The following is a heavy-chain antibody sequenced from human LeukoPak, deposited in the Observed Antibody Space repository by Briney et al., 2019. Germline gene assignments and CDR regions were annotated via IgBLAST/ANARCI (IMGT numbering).Heavy chain of an antibody. CDR3: ARGRRSSTSCTDYYYGMDV. CDR1: GFTFSSYS. V-gene: IGHV3-21*01. J-gene: IGHJ6*02. D-gene: IGHD2-2*01. CDR2: ISSSSSYI. Sequence: GGSLRLSCAASGFTFSSYSMNWVRQAPGKGLEWVSSISSSSSYIYYADSVKGRFTISRDNAKNSLYLQMNSLRAEDTAVYYCARGRRSSTSCTDYYYGMDVWGQGTTVTVSS.